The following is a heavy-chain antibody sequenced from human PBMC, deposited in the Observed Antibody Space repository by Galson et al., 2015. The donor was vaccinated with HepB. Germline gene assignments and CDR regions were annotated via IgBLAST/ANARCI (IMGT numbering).Heavy chain of an antibody. CDR1: GFTFSSYA. CDR3: ARDYCSRTRCYHDYYYSYGMDV. CDR2: TSYDGSNN. D-gene: IGHD2-2*01. V-gene: IGHV3-30*03. J-gene: IGHJ6*02. Sequence: SLRLSCAASGFTFSSYAMHWVRQAPGKGLEWVATTSYDGSNNYYADSVEGRFTISRDNSKNTLSLQMNSLTPGDTAVYYCARDYCSRTRCYHDYYYSYGMDVWGQGTTVTVSS.